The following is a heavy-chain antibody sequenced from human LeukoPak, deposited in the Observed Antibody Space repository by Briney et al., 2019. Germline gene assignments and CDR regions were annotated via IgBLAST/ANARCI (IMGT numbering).Heavy chain of an antibody. V-gene: IGHV4-39*07. CDR3: ARDGLWIQNAFDI. CDR2: ISYSGST. CDR1: GGSISSSSYY. J-gene: IGHJ3*02. D-gene: IGHD5-18*01. Sequence: SETLSLTCTVSGGSISSSSYYWGWIRQPPGKGLEWIGSISYSGSTYYNPSLKSRVTVSVDTSKNQFSLKLSSVTAADTAVYYCARDGLWIQNAFDIWGQGTMVTVSS.